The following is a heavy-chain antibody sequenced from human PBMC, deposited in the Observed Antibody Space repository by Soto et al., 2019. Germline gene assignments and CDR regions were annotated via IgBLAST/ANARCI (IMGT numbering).Heavy chain of an antibody. CDR2: ISGYNGNT. D-gene: IGHD2-2*01. CDR1: GYIFINYG. Sequence: ASVKVSCRASGYIFINYGITWVRQAPGQGLEWMGWISGYNGNTKYADKLQGRVTMTTDTSTTTAYMELRSLRSDDTAVYYCARDEVPAANWLDRWGQGTLVTVSS. CDR3: ARDEVPAANWLDR. V-gene: IGHV1-18*01. J-gene: IGHJ5*02.